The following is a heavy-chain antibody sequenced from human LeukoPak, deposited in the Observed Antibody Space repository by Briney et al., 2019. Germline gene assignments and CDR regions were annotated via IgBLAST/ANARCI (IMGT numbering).Heavy chain of an antibody. CDR3: VRDFMWLVDY. V-gene: IGHV3-30*04. Sequence: GGSLRLSCAASGFTFSSYAMHWVRQAPGKGLEWVAFVSKDGTNNYYADSVNGRFTVSRDNSKNTLYLQMNSLRPEDTAVYYCVRDFMWLVDYWGQGTLVTVSS. J-gene: IGHJ4*02. D-gene: IGHD6-19*01. CDR1: GFTFSSYA. CDR2: VSKDGTNN.